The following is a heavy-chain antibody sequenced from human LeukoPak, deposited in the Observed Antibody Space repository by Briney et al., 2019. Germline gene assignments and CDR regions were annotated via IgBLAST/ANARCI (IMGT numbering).Heavy chain of an antibody. CDR1: GASINSYY. CDR2: IYHPGST. J-gene: IGHJ4*02. CDR3: ARGGYYYDSRNYPSFGGLNFAY. Sequence: SETLSLTCSVSGASINSYYWSWIRQPPGRGLEWIGYIYHPGSTNYNSSFRSRVTISVDTSKNQVSLRLSSVTAADTAVYYCARGGYYYDSRNYPSFGGLNFAYWGQGSLVTVPS. V-gene: IGHV4-59*01. D-gene: IGHD3-22*01.